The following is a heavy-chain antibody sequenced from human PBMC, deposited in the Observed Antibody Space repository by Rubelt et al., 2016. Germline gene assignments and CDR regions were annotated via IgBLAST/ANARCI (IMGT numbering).Heavy chain of an antibody. CDR2: IKHDGSEI. CDR1: GFTFSTFG. Sequence: EVQLVESGGGLVQPGGSLRLSCAASGFTFSTFGISWVRQAPGKGLEWVANIKHDGSEISYVDSVKGRFTISRDNAQNSLFLQMNSLRAEDTALYYWATEGLPAAMTAFDIWGQGTMVTVSS. J-gene: IGHJ3*02. CDR3: ATEGLPAAMTAFDI. V-gene: IGHV3-7*01. D-gene: IGHD2-2*01.